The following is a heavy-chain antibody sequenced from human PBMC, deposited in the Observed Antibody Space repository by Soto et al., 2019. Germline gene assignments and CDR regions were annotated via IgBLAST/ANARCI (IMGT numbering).Heavy chain of an antibody. CDR3: AKDAYYYDSSGYDDY. Sequence: QVQLVESGVGVVQPGRSLRLSCAASGFTFSSYGMHWVRQAPGKGLEWVAVISYDGSNKYYADSVKCRFTIYRDNSKNTLYLQMNSLRAEDTAVYYCAKDAYYYDSSGYDDYWGQGTLVTVSS. J-gene: IGHJ4*02. CDR1: GFTFSSYG. V-gene: IGHV3-30*18. CDR2: ISYDGSNK. D-gene: IGHD3-22*01.